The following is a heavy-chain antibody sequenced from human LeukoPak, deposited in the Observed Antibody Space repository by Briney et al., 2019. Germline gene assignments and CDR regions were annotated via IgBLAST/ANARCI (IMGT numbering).Heavy chain of an antibody. CDR1: GYTFTGYY. CDR2: INPNSGGT. V-gene: IGHV1-2*04. J-gene: IGHJ3*02. D-gene: IGHD3-10*01. CDR3: ARGWFGDPLNAFDI. Sequence: ASVKVSCKASGYTFTGYYMHWVRQAPGQGLEWMGWINPNSGGTNYAQKFQGWVTMTRDMSISTAYMELSRLRSDDTAVYYCARGWFGDPLNAFDIWGQGTMVTVSS.